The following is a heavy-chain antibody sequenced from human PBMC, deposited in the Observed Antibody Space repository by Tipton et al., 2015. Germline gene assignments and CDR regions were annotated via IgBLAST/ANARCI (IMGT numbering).Heavy chain of an antibody. V-gene: IGHV4-59*12. CDR2: IYSSGSA. Sequence: TLSLTCSVSGGSISTYCWSWIRQPPGKGLEWIGYIYSSGSANYNPSLKSRVTISVDTSKNQFSLRLSSVTAADTAVYYCAREGSGWSIYYYYGMDVWGQGTTVTVSS. CDR1: GGSISTYC. D-gene: IGHD6-19*01. CDR3: AREGSGWSIYYYYGMDV. J-gene: IGHJ6*02.